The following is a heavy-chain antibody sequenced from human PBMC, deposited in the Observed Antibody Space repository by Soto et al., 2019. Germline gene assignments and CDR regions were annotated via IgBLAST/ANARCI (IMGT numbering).Heavy chain of an antibody. Sequence: GESLKISCKGSGYSSTSYWIGWVRQMPGKGLEWMGIIYPGDSDTRYSSSFQGQVTISADKSISTAYLQWSSLKASDTAMYYCARRMTTVVTDYYYYYGMDVWGQGTTVTVSS. CDR1: GYSSTSYW. CDR2: IYPGDSDT. D-gene: IGHD4-17*01. CDR3: ARRMTTVVTDYYYYYGMDV. J-gene: IGHJ6*02. V-gene: IGHV5-51*01.